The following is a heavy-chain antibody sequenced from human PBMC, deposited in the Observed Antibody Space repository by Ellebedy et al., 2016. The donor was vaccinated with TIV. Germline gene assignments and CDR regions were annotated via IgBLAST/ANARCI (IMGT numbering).Heavy chain of an antibody. CDR2: IYYSGSN. V-gene: IGHV4-31*03. Sequence: LRLSXTVSGGSISSGGYYSSWIRQHPGKGLEWLGYIYYSGSNYYNPSLKSRVTISVDTSKNQFSLKLSSVTAADTAVYYCARGGYCSSTSCRLNWFDPWGQGTLVTVSS. J-gene: IGHJ5*02. D-gene: IGHD2-2*01. CDR3: ARGGYCSSTSCRLNWFDP. CDR1: GGSISSGGYY.